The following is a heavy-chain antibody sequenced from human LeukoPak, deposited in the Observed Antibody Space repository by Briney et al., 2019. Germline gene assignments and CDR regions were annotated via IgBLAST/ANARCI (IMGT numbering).Heavy chain of an antibody. J-gene: IGHJ4*02. CDR1: GFTFSSYS. CDR3: ARDLYTGSKLVRSVGDSKRALDY. D-gene: IGHD6-6*01. Sequence: GGSLRLSCAASGFTFSSYSMNWVRQAPGKGLEWVSSIGSSSSYIYYADSVKGRFTISRDNAKNSLYLQMNSLRAEDTAVYYCARDLYTGSKLVRSVGDSKRALDYWGQGTLVTVSS. V-gene: IGHV3-21*01. CDR2: IGSSSSYI.